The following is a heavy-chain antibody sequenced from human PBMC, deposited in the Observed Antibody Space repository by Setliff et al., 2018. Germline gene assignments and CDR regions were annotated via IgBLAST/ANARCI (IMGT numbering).Heavy chain of an antibody. Sequence: LRLSCAASGYTSSSYAITWVRQAPGKGLEWVSMISGSAQTTYYADSVKGRFTISRDNSKNTVYLEMNSLRAEDTAVYYCAKRGPYCSGGTCHYYFDYWGQGTLVTVSS. CDR3: AKRGPYCSGGTCHYYFDY. CDR2: ISGSAQTT. V-gene: IGHV3-23*01. J-gene: IGHJ4*02. CDR1: GYTSSSYA. D-gene: IGHD2-15*01.